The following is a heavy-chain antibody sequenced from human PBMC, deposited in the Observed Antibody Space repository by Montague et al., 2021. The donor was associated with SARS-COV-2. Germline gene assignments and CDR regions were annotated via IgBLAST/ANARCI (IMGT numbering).Heavy chain of an antibody. D-gene: IGHD6-19*01. V-gene: IGHV4-31*03. CDR2: NYYSTST. CDR1: GGSINTGGYY. Sequence: TLSLTCTVSGGSINTGGYYWSWIRQHPGKGLEWIGYNYYSTSTYYNPSLKSRLTISVDTSKNQFSLKLSSVTAADTAVYYCARAHFLGTGWSPDAFDIWGQGTMVTVSS. CDR3: ARAHFLGTGWSPDAFDI. J-gene: IGHJ3*02.